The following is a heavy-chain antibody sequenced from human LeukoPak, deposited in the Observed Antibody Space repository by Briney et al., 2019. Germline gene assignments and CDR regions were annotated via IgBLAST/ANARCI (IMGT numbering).Heavy chain of an antibody. CDR2: ISDSGSGI. V-gene: IGHV3-48*03. CDR1: GFTFSSFE. CDR3: AREELNCGGDCFQH. D-gene: IGHD2-21*02. J-gene: IGHJ4*02. Sequence: GGSLRLSCAASGFTFSSFEMNWVRQAPGRGLEWVSYISDSGSGIYCAESVRGRFTVSRDNAQNSLYLQMNSLRVEDTAVYYCAREELNCGGDCFQHWGQGTLVTVSS.